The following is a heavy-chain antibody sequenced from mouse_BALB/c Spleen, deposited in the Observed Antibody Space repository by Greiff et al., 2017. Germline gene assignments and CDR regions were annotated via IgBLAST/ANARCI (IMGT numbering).Heavy chain of an antibody. CDR2: IRNKANGYTT. D-gene: IGHD2-14*01. Sequence: EVQGVESGGGLVQPGGSLRLSCATSGFTFTDYYMSWVRQPPGKALEWLGFIRNKANGYTTEYSASVKGRFTISRDNSQSILYLQMNTLRAEDSATYYCAREGYDGGYFDYWGQGTTLTVSS. CDR1: GFTFTDYY. CDR3: AREGYDGGYFDY. V-gene: IGHV7-3*02. J-gene: IGHJ2*01.